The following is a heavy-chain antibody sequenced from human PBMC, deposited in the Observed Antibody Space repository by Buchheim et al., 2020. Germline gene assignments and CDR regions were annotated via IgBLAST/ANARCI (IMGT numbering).Heavy chain of an antibody. J-gene: IGHJ6*02. Sequence: QVQLVQSGAEVKKPGSSVKVSCKASGGTFSSYAISWVRQAPGQGLEWMGGIIPIFGTANYAQKFQGRVTITADESTSTAYMELSSLGSEDTAVYYCARGISVISLSHYYDSSGYYYYYYGMDVWGQGTT. CDR2: IIPIFGTA. D-gene: IGHD3-22*01. V-gene: IGHV1-69*01. CDR1: GGTFSSYA. CDR3: ARGISVISLSHYYDSSGYYYYYYGMDV.